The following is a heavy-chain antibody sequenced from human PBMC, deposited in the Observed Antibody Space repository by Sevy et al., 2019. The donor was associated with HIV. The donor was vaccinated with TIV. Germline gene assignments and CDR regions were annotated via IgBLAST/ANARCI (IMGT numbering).Heavy chain of an antibody. J-gene: IGHJ6*02. Sequence: SETLSLTCTVSGGSISSYYWSWIRQPAGKGLEWIGRIYTSGSTNYNPSLKSRVTMSVDTSKNQFSLKLSSGTAADTAAYYCAGGLSPPSYYYYGMDVWGQGTTVTVSS. CDR3: AGGLSPPSYYYYGMDV. V-gene: IGHV4-4*07. CDR2: IYTSGST. CDR1: GGSISSYY.